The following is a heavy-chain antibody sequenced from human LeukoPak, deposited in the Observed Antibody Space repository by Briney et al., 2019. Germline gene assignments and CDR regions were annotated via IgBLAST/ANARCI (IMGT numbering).Heavy chain of an antibody. CDR2: INTGSTYM. D-gene: IGHD1-1*01. Sequence: PGGSLRLSCAASGFTFSSYAMNWVRQAPGKGLEWVSSINTGSTYMYYADSVKGRFTISRDNAKNSLHLQMYSLRAEDTAVYFCARVEATTGRNYHYYYMDVWGKGTTVTVSS. V-gene: IGHV3-21*01. CDR1: GFTFSSYA. CDR3: ARVEATTGRNYHYYYMDV. J-gene: IGHJ6*03.